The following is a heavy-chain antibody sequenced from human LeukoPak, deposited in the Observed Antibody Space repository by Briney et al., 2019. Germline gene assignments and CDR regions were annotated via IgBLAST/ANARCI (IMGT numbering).Heavy chain of an antibody. Sequence: GGSLRLSCAASGFTFSSYSMNWVRQAPGKGLEWVSFISSSGSFIYYADSVKGRFTISRDNAKNSLYVQMNSLRAEDTAVYYCARLMFLWPPIYFDYWGQGTLVTVSS. CDR2: ISSSGSFI. D-gene: IGHD2-8*01. CDR1: GFTFSSYS. J-gene: IGHJ4*02. V-gene: IGHV3-21*01. CDR3: ARLMFLWPPIYFDY.